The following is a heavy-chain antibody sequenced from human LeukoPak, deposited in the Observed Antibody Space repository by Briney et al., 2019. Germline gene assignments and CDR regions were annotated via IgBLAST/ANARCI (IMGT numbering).Heavy chain of an antibody. J-gene: IGHJ4*02. V-gene: IGHV3-23*01. Sequence: GGSLRLSCAASGFTFSSYAITWVRQAPGKGLEWVSAISGTGGTTYYADSVKGRFTISRDNSKNTLYLQMNSLRAEDTAVYYCAKGDSSAWYALGSRYFDYWGQGTLVTVSS. CDR2: ISGTGGTT. CDR3: AKGDSSAWYALGSRYFDY. CDR1: GFTFSSYA. D-gene: IGHD6-19*01.